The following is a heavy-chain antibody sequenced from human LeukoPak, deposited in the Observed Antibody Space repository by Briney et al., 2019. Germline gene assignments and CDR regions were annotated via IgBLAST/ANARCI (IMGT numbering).Heavy chain of an antibody. Sequence: SGGSLTLSCAASGFIVSSYYMTWVRQAPGKGLEWVSVIYSGGSTYYADSVKGRVAISRDNSKNTVFLQMNSVRAEDTAVYYCARSYSNHLFGMDVWGQGTTVTVSS. D-gene: IGHD4-11*01. J-gene: IGHJ6*02. CDR2: IYSGGST. CDR1: GFIVSSYY. CDR3: ARSYSNHLFGMDV. V-gene: IGHV3-66*01.